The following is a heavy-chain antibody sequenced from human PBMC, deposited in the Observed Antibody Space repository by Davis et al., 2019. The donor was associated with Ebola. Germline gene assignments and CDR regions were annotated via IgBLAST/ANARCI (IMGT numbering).Heavy chain of an antibody. J-gene: IGHJ6*04. D-gene: IGHD4-11*01. CDR1: GFTFSDYW. CDR3: ARGQYGMDV. V-gene: IGHV3-7*04. CDR2: IKRDGSEN. Sequence: PGGSLRLSCAASGFTFSDYWMTWVRQAPGKGLDWVANIKRDGSENHFVDSVKGRFTISRDNAKNSLYLQMNSLRAEDTAVYYCARGQYGMDVWGKGTTVTVSS.